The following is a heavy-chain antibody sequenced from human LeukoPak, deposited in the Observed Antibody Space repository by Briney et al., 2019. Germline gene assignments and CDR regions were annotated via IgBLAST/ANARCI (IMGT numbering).Heavy chain of an antibody. Sequence: SETLSLTCSVSGGSINSYYWSWIRQPPGKGLEWIGYIYYSGSTNYNPSLKSRVTISVDTSKNQFSLKLSSVTAADTAVYYCARGQRAVAGTIDYWGQGTLVTVSS. CDR2: IYYSGST. CDR1: GGSINSYY. D-gene: IGHD6-19*01. J-gene: IGHJ4*02. V-gene: IGHV4-59*01. CDR3: ARGQRAVAGTIDY.